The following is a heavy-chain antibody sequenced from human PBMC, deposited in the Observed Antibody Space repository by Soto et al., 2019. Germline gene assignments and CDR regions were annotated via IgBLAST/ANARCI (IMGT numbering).Heavy chain of an antibody. Sequence: QLQLQESGPRLVKPSETLSLTCTVSGGSISSSTSYWVWIRQPPGKELERIGSINYSGSTYYRPSLKSRVTISADTSKNQFSLTLSSVTAADTAVYYCARPVNYYYYYMDVWGKGTMVTVSS. J-gene: IGHJ6*03. CDR2: INYSGST. CDR3: ARPVNYYYYYMDV. CDR1: GGSISSSTSY. V-gene: IGHV4-39*01.